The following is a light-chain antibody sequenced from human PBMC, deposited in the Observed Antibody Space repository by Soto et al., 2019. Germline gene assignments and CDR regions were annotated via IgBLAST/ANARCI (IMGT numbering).Light chain of an antibody. CDR2: DVS. V-gene: IGLV2-14*01. CDR1: SSDVGAYNY. Sequence: QSALTQPASVSGSPGQSITISCTGTSSDVGAYNYVSWYQQHPGKAPKLMIYDVSNRPSGVSNRFSGSKSGNTASLTISGLHAEDEADYYCSSYTSSNTLVFGGGTQLTVL. J-gene: IGLJ3*02. CDR3: SSYTSSNTLV.